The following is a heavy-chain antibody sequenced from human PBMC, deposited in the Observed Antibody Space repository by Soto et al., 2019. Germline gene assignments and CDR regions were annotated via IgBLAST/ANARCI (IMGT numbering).Heavy chain of an antibody. J-gene: IGHJ4*02. Sequence: LETLSLTCTVSGGSISSYYWSWIRQPPGKGLEWIGYIYYSGSTNYNPSLKGRFTISRDNSKNTLYLQMNSLMPEDTALYYCARDRGVRGVGGTLAYWGPGTLVTVSS. CDR3: ARDRGVRGVGGTLAY. V-gene: IGHV4-59*12. CDR2: IYYSGST. CDR1: GGSISSYY. D-gene: IGHD1-26*01.